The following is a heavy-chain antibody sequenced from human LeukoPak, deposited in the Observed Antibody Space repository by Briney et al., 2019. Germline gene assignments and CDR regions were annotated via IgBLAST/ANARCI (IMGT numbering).Heavy chain of an antibody. CDR3: ASGIAVPHNWFDP. CDR2: INPNSGGT. J-gene: IGHJ5*02. V-gene: IGHV1-2*02. D-gene: IGHD2-2*01. Sequence: GASVKVSCKASGYTFTGYYMHWVRQAPGQGLEWMGWINPNSGGTNYAQKIQGRVTMTRDTSISTAYMELSRLRSDDTAVYYCASGIAVPHNWFDPWGQGTLVTVSS. CDR1: GYTFTGYY.